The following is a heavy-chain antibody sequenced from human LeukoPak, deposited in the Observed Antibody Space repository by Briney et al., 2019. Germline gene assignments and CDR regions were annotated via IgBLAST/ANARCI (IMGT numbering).Heavy chain of an antibody. V-gene: IGHV3-23*01. CDR3: AKTKPYGTTWYGGID. CDR2: IRESGGST. Sequence: GGSLRLSCAASGFTFSSHSLMWVRQAPGKGLEWVSAIRESGGSTHYADSVKGRFTISRDNSKNTLYLQMNSLRAEDTAVYYCAKTKPYGTTWYGGIDWGQGALVTVSS. J-gene: IGHJ4*02. CDR1: GFTFSSHS. D-gene: IGHD6-13*01.